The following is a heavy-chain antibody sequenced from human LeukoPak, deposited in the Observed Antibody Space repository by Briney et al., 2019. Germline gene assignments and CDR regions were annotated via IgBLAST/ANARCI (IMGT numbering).Heavy chain of an antibody. Sequence: ASVKVSCKASGYTFTGYYMHWVRQAPGQGLEWMGWINPNSGGTNYAQKFQGRVTMTRDTSISTAYMELSRLRSDDTAVYYCARVGVPAAIRGNYYYYYMDVWGKGTTVTVSS. J-gene: IGHJ6*03. D-gene: IGHD2-2*01. V-gene: IGHV1-2*02. CDR1: GYTFTGYY. CDR3: ARVGVPAAIRGNYYYYYMDV. CDR2: INPNSGGT.